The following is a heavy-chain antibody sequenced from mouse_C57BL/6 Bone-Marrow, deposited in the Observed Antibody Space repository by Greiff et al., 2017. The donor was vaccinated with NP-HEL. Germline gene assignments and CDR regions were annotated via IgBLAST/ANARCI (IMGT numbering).Heavy chain of an antibody. V-gene: IGHV3-6*01. J-gene: IGHJ1*03. D-gene: IGHD1-1*01. CDR1: GYSITSGYY. CDR3: AREGPCYYGSSYWYFDV. CDR2: ISYDGSN. Sequence: EVKLMESGPGLVKPSQSLSLTCSVTGYSITSGYYWNWIRQFPGNKLEWMGYISYDGSNNYNPSLKNRISITRDTSKNQFFLKLNSVTTEDTATYYCAREGPCYYGSSYWYFDVWGTGTTVTVSS.